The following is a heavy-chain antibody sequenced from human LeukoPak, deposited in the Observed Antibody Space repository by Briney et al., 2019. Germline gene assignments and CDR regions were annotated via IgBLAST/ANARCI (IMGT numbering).Heavy chain of an antibody. D-gene: IGHD6-19*01. J-gene: IGHJ4*02. CDR2: IFHSGST. V-gene: IGHV4-4*02. CDR1: GASIIGPKW. CDR3: ATSSGWYRYDS. Sequence: PSETLSLTCTVSGASIIGPKWWNWVRLSPGKGMGWIGEIFHSGSTHYNPSPKSRVTISVDTSKNQFSLILTSVTDADTAVYYCATSSGWYRYDSWGQGTLVTVSS.